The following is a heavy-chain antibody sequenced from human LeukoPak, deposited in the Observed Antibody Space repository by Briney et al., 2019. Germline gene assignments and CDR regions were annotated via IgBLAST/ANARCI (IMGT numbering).Heavy chain of an antibody. CDR3: AREYFDGSGSFQYYFDY. J-gene: IGHJ4*02. D-gene: IGHD3-10*01. CDR1: GGSFSGYY. Sequence: PSETLSLTCAVYGGSFSGYYWSWIRQPPGKGLEWIGEINHSGSTNYNPSLKSRVTISVDTSKNQFSLKLSSVTAADTAVYYCAREYFDGSGSFQYYFDYRGQGTLVTVSS. V-gene: IGHV4-34*01. CDR2: INHSGST.